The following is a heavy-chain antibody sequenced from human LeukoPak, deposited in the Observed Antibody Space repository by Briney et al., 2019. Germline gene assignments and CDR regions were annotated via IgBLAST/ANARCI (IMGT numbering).Heavy chain of an antibody. J-gene: IGHJ4*02. CDR1: GFSVSSSG. CDR3: AQGYLSGWYPH. CDR2: ISVDGETA. Sequence: GGSLRLSCAVSGFSVSSSGMSWVRQAPGKGLELISAISVDGETALYADSVKGRFIISRDNSKNTLYLQMNSLRAEDTAVYYCAQGYLSGWYPHWGQGSLVSVSS. V-gene: IGHV3-23*01. D-gene: IGHD6-19*01.